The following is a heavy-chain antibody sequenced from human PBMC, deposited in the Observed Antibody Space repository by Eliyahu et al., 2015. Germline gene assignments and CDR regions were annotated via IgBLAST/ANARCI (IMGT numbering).Heavy chain of an antibody. CDR1: GGSFSGYY. CDR3: ASVVPAASYYFDY. D-gene: IGHD2-2*01. V-gene: IGHV4-34*01. CDR2: INHSGST. Sequence: QVQLQQWGAGLLKPSETLSLTCAVYGGSFSGYYWSWIRQPPGKGLEWIGEINHSGSTNYNPPLKSRVTISVDTSKNQFSLKLSSVTAADTAVYYCASVVPAASYYFDYWGQGTLVTVSS. J-gene: IGHJ4*02.